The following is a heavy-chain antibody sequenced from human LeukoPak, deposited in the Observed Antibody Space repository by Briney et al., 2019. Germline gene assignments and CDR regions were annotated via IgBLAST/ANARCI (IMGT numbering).Heavy chain of an antibody. D-gene: IGHD2-2*01. J-gene: IGHJ3*02. CDR2: ISYDGSNK. CDR3: AKDLGVPAATNAFDI. CDR1: GFTFSSYG. V-gene: IGHV3-30*18. Sequence: GRSLRLSCAASGFTFSSYGMHCVRQAPGKGLEWVAVISYDGSNKYYADSVKGRFTISRDNSKNTLYLQMNSLRAEDTAVYYCAKDLGVPAATNAFDIWGQGTMVTVSS.